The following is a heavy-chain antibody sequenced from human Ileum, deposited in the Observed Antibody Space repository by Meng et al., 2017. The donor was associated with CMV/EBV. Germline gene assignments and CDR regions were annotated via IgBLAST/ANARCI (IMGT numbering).Heavy chain of an antibody. D-gene: IGHD2-2*01. J-gene: IGHJ6*02. CDR1: GASITNDNNY. Sequence: ETLSLTCVVSGASITNDNNYWGWVRQAPGKGLEWVSVIYGGGTTHYADSVKGRFTISRDNSKNTLFLQMDSLRAEDTAVYYCAGESGVPNGMDVWGQGTTVTVSS. CDR2: IYGGGTT. CDR3: AGESGVPNGMDV. V-gene: IGHV3-53*01.